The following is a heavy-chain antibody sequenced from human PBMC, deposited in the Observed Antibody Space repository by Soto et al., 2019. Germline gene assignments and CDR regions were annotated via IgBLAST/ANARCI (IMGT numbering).Heavy chain of an antibody. CDR1: GFTFSDYY. CDR2: ISSSTSHT. CDR3: ARGRGAAADYFDF. V-gene: IGHV3-11*05. J-gene: IGHJ4*02. Sequence: VQLVESGGGLVKPGVSLRHSCAVSGFTFSDYYMTWIRQAPGKGLEWVSYISSSTSHTNYADSVKGRFTISRDNAKNSLFLQMNSLRAEDTAVYYCARGRGAAADYFDFWGQGTLVTVSS. D-gene: IGHD6-13*01.